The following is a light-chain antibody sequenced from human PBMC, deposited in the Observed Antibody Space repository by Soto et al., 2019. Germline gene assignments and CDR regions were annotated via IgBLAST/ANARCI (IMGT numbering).Light chain of an antibody. CDR2: GAS. V-gene: IGKV3-20*01. J-gene: IGKJ1*01. Sequence: EIVLTQSPGTLSLSPGEIATLSCRASQSVSSSYLAWYQQKPGQAPRLLIYGASSRATGIPDRFSGSGSGTDFTLTISRLEPEDFAVYYCQQYGSSPRTFGQETKVDIK. CDR1: QSVSSSY. CDR3: QQYGSSPRT.